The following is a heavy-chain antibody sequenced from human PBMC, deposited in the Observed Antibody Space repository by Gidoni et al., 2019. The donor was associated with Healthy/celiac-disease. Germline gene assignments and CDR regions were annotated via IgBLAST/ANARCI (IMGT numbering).Heavy chain of an antibody. D-gene: IGHD3-16*01. V-gene: IGHV3-23*01. Sequence: EVQLLESGGGLVQPGGSLRPSCAASGFTFSSYAMNGVRQAAGKGREWVSAISGRGGGTYYADSVKGRFTSSRDNSKNTLYLQMNSLRAEDTAVYYCAKEGARYYYYGMDVWCQGTTVTVSS. CDR1: GFTFSSYA. CDR2: ISGRGGGT. J-gene: IGHJ6*02. CDR3: AKEGARYYYYGMDV.